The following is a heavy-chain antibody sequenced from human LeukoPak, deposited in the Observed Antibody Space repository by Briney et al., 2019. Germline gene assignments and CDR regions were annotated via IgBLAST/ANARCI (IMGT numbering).Heavy chain of an antibody. CDR1: GGTLSSYA. D-gene: IGHD3-22*01. CDR3: AREKSYYDSSGSTTKTKKYFDY. V-gene: IGHV1-69*05. J-gene: IGHJ4*02. Sequence: SVEVSCKASGGTLSSYAISWVRQAPGQGLEWMGGIIPIFGTANYAQKLQGRVTMTTDTSTSTAYMELRSLRSDDTAVYYCAREKSYYDSSGSTTKTKKYFDYWGQGTLVTVSS. CDR2: IIPIFGTA.